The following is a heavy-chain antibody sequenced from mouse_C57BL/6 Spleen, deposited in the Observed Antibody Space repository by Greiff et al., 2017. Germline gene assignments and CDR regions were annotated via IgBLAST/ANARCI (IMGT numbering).Heavy chain of an antibody. Sequence: EVMLVESGGDLVKPGGSLKLSCAASGFTFSSYGMSWVRQTPDKRLEWVATISSGGSYTYSPDSVKGRFTISSDNAKNTLYLQMSSLKSEDTAMYYCARQVCYYGSSYDYFDYWGQGTTLTVSS. CDR2: ISSGGSYT. D-gene: IGHD1-1*01. CDR1: GFTFSSYG. J-gene: IGHJ2*01. V-gene: IGHV5-6*01. CDR3: ARQVCYYGSSYDYFDY.